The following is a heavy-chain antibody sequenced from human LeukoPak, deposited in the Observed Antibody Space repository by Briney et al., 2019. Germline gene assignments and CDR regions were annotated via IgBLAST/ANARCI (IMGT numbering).Heavy chain of an antibody. V-gene: IGHV1-18*01. CDR1: GGTFSSYA. CDR3: ARDRVLLWFGEPGYYYYYMDV. CDR2: ISAYNGNT. D-gene: IGHD3-10*01. J-gene: IGHJ6*03. Sequence: ASVKVSCKASGGTFSSYAISWVRQAPGQGLEWMGWISAYNGNTNYAQKLQGRVTMTTDTSTSTAYMELRSLRSDDTAVYYCARDRVLLWFGEPGYYYYYMDVWGKGTTVTISS.